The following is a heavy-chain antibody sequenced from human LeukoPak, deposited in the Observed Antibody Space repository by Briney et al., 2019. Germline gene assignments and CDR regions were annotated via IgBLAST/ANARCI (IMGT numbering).Heavy chain of an antibody. D-gene: IGHD1/OR15-1a*01. CDR1: GFTFSDYY. Sequence: PAESLRLSCAASGFTFSDYYVTWIRQAPGKGLEWISYISSSGTTIYYAESVKGRFTISSDNAKNSLYLQMNSLRADDTAVYYCASRTRAVREGLGYWGQGTLVTVSS. J-gene: IGHJ4*02. CDR3: ASRTRAVREGLGY. V-gene: IGHV3-11*01. CDR2: ISSSGTTI.